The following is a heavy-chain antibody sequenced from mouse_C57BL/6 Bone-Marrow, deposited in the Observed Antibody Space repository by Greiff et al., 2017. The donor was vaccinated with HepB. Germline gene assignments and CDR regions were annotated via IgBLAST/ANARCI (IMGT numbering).Heavy chain of an antibody. Sequence: EVKLMESGGDLVKPGGSLKLSCAASGFTFSTSGMSWVRQTPDKRLEWVAAINAGGTYTYYANSVRGRFTLSRDTAKNTLFLLMSSLKSEDSAIYYCARDRFDYYFDYWGQGTTLTVSS. CDR1: GFTFSTSG. J-gene: IGHJ2*01. D-gene: IGHD2-14*01. V-gene: IGHV5-6*01. CDR2: INAGGTYT. CDR3: ARDRFDYYFDY.